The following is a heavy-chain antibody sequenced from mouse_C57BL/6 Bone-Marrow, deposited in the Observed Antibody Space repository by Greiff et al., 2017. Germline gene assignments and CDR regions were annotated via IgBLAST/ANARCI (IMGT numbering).Heavy chain of an antibody. J-gene: IGHJ1*03. D-gene: IGHD2-3*01. CDR1: GYTFTSYW. CDR3: AGWRDGYSYWYFDV. Sequence: VQLQQPGAELVKPGASVKLSCKASGYTFTSYWMQWVKQRPGQGLEWIGEIDPSDSYTNYNQKFKGKATLTVDTSSSTAYIQLSSLTSEDSAVDYCAGWRDGYSYWYFDVWGTGTTVTVSS. V-gene: IGHV1-50*01. CDR2: IDPSDSYT.